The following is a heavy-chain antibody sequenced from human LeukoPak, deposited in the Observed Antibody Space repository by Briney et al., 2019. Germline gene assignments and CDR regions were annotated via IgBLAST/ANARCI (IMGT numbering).Heavy chain of an antibody. Sequence: PGGSLRLSCAASGFTFSSYAMSWVRQAPGKGLEWVSYISSSGSTIYYADSVKGRFTISRDNAKNSLYLQMNSLRAEDTAVYYCARDNPTTVTPYYYYGMDVWGQGTTVTVSS. CDR3: ARDNPTTVTPYYYYGMDV. V-gene: IGHV3-48*04. J-gene: IGHJ6*02. CDR1: GFTFSSYA. D-gene: IGHD4-17*01. CDR2: ISSSGSTI.